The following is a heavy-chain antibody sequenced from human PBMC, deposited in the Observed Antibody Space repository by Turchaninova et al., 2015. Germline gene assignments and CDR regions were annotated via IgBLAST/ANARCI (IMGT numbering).Heavy chain of an antibody. V-gene: IGHV4-31*03. CDR2: IYYRGPT. J-gene: IGHJ3*02. Sequence: QVQLQESGPGLVKPSQTLSLTCTVSGGSISRDSYYWRWIRQHPGKGMEWIGSIYYRGPTYSNASLKCRVTGSVDTPTTPVTLKLGAVTAADTGVYCCAGDWAGYGGTEYGFDIWCQGALGTVSS. CDR3: AGDWAGYGGTEYGFDI. CDR1: GGSISRDSYY. D-gene: IGHD4-23*01.